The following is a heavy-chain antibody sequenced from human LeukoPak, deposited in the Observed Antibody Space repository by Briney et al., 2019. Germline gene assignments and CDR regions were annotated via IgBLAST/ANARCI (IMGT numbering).Heavy chain of an antibody. CDR3: ARGAGRQQLEQNY. CDR2: IKEDGSVI. J-gene: IGHJ4*02. V-gene: IGHV3-7*01. Sequence: GGSLRLSCVASGFTFSIHWMSWVGQAPGRGPEWLAIIKEDGSVIWDVVSVRGRFTISRDNAKNSLYLQMNSLRAEDTAVYYCARGAGRQQLEQNYWGQGNLVTVSS. D-gene: IGHD6-13*01. CDR1: GFTFSIHW.